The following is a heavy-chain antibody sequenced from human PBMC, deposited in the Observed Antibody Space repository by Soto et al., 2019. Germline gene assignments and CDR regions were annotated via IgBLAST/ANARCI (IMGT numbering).Heavy chain of an antibody. CDR1: GYTFTSYA. Sequence: QVQLVQSGAEVKKPGASVKVSCKASGYTFTSYAISWVRQAPGQGLEWMGWISAYNGNTNYAQNLQGRVTTTTATSXXTAYMELRSLRSDDTAVYYCARSSSSSWMFYWFDPWGQGTLVTVSS. V-gene: IGHV1-18*01. D-gene: IGHD6-13*01. CDR3: ARSSSSSWMFYWFDP. CDR2: ISAYNGNT. J-gene: IGHJ5*02.